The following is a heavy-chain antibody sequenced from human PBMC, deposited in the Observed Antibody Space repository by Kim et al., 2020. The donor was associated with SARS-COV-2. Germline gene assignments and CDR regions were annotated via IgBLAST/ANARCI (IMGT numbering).Heavy chain of an antibody. V-gene: IGHV4-31*03. J-gene: IGHJ6*02. CDR3: AREERLAVVQGGMDV. Sequence: SETLSLTCTVSGGSISSGGYYWSWIRQHPGKGLEWIGYIYYSGSTYYNPSLKSRVTISVDTSKNQFSLKLSSVTAADTAVYYCAREERLAVVQGGMDVWGQGTTVTVSS. CDR1: GGSISSGGYY. CDR2: IYYSGST. D-gene: IGHD6-19*01.